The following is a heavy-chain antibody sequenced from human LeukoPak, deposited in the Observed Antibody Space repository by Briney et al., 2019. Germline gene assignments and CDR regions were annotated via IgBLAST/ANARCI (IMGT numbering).Heavy chain of an antibody. J-gene: IGHJ4*02. CDR1: GFTFSSCC. CDR2: ISADGTT. Sequence: PGGSLRLSCTASGFTFSSCCMHWVRQAPGKGLVWVSRISADGTTKYADSVKGRFTTSRDDAKSTIYLEMNSLRAEDTAVYYCARVSCRTPSCYELHFDYWGQGTLVTVSS. CDR3: ARVSCRTPSCYELHFDY. V-gene: IGHV3-74*03. D-gene: IGHD2-2*01.